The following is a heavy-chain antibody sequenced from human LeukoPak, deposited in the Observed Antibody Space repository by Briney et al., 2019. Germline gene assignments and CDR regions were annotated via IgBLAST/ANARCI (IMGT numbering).Heavy chain of an antibody. CDR3: ARDLPPLSYYDILTGYYKDAFDI. D-gene: IGHD3-9*01. CDR1: GYTFTGYY. V-gene: IGHV1-2*02. Sequence: ASVKVSCKASGYTFTGYYMHWVRRAPGQGLEWMGWINPNSGGTNYAQKFQGRVTMTRDTSISTAYMELSRLRSDDTAVYYCARDLPPLSYYDILTGYYKDAFDIWGQGTMVTVSS. J-gene: IGHJ3*02. CDR2: INPNSGGT.